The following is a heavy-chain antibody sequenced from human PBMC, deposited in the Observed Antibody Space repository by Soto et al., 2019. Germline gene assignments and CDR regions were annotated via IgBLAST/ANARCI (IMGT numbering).Heavy chain of an antibody. J-gene: IGHJ4*02. V-gene: IGHV1-8*01. Sequence: QVQLVQSGAEVKKPGASVKVSCKASGYTFTSYDINWVRQATGQGLEWMGWMNPNSGNTGYAQKFQGRVTMTRNPCMSTAYMELSSLRSEDTAVYYCTRGSNVAVVIDYWGQGTLVTVSS. CDR1: GYTFTSYD. CDR3: TRGSNVAVVIDY. CDR2: MNPNSGNT. D-gene: IGHD2-2*01.